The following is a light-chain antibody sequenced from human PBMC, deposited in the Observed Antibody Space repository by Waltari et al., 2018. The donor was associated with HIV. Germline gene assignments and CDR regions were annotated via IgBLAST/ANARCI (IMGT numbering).Light chain of an antibody. J-gene: IGKJ3*01. Sequence: DIQLTQSPSFLSASVGDRVTVTCRAGQGISTYLAWDQQKPGKAPKLLIYAASTLQTGVPSRFSGSGSGTEFTLTIRSLQPEDVATYYCQQVNMPFTFGPGTKVDIK. CDR3: QQVNMPFT. CDR2: AAS. CDR1: QGISTY. V-gene: IGKV1-9*01.